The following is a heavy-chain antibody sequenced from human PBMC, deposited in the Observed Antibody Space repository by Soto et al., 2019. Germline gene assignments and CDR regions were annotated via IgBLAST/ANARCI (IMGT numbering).Heavy chain of an antibody. CDR2: IYWNDDK. CDR1: GFSLSTNGVG. V-gene: IGHV2-5*01. J-gene: IGHJ4*02. Sequence: QITLKESGPTLVKPTQTLTLTCTFSGFSLSTNGVGVGWIRQPPGEALEWLALIYWNDDKHYSPSLRSRLTITKDTSKNQVVLTMTNMDPVDRATYYCAHRGDGDYEGIFNFWGQGTLVAVSS. D-gene: IGHD4-17*01. CDR3: AHRGDGDYEGIFNF.